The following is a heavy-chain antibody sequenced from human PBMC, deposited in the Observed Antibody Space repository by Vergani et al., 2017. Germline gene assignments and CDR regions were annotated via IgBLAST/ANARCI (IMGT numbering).Heavy chain of an antibody. D-gene: IGHD2-2*01. V-gene: IGHV5-10-1*03. CDR3: AREGYCSSTSCHNWFDP. CDR1: RYSFTLSW. CDR2: IDPSDPYT. J-gene: IGHJ5*02. Sequence: EVQLVQSGAEVKKPGESLRISCKGSRYSFTLSWIRWVRHMPGKCLRLLGGIDPSDPYTNYSPSFQGHVTISADKSISTAYLQWSSLKASDTAMYYCAREGYCSSTSCHNWFDPWGQGTLVTVSS.